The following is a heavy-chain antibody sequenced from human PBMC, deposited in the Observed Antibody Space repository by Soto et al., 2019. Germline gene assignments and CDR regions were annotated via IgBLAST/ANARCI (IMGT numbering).Heavy chain of an antibody. Sequence: LRLSCAASGFTFSSYAMHWVRQAPGKGLEWVAVISYDGSNKYYADSVKGRFTISRDSSKNTLYLQMNSLRAEDTAVYYCARGWWLRNWFDPWGQGTLVTVSS. CDR2: ISYDGSNK. V-gene: IGHV3-30-3*01. CDR1: GFTFSSYA. CDR3: ARGWWLRNWFDP. D-gene: IGHD5-12*01. J-gene: IGHJ5*02.